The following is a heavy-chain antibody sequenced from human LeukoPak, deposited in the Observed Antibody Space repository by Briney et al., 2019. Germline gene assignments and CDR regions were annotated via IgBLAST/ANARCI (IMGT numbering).Heavy chain of an antibody. CDR2: INSDGSST. CDR3: AKTYYYDSSGYHLDY. CDR1: GFTFSNYW. D-gene: IGHD3-22*01. Sequence: PGGSLILSCAASGFTFSNYWMHWVRQAPGKGLVWVSRINSDGSSTIYADSVKGRFTISRDNAKNTLYLQMNSLRAEDTAVYYCAKTYYYDSSGYHLDYWGQGTLVTV. J-gene: IGHJ4*02. V-gene: IGHV3-74*01.